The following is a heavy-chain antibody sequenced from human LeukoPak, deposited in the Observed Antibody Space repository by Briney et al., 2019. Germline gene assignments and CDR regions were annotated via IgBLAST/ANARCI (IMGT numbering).Heavy chain of an antibody. J-gene: IGHJ3*02. CDR1: GGSFSGYY. Sequence: PSETLSLTCAVYGGSFSGYYWSWIRQPPGKGLEWIGEINHSGSTNYNPSLKSRVTMSVDTSKNQFSLKLSSVTAADTAVYYCARGSMVRGVTSQYAFDIWGQGTMVTVSS. D-gene: IGHD3-10*01. V-gene: IGHV4-34*01. CDR3: ARGSMVRGVTSQYAFDI. CDR2: INHSGST.